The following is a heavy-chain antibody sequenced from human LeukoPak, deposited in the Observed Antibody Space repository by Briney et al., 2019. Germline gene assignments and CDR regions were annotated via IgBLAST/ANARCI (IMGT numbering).Heavy chain of an antibody. CDR1: GDSVSSSSHY. CDR2: VYYGGTT. CDR3: ARRGLTGEPH. J-gene: IGHJ6*04. V-gene: IGHV4-39*07. Sequence: SETLSLTCTVSGDSVSSSSHYWVWIRQPPGKGLEWIGSVYYGGTTYNAPSFTGRVTGSVDMSMNQFSLKLNSVTAADTAIYFCARRGLTGEPHWGKGATITVSS. D-gene: IGHD1-14*01.